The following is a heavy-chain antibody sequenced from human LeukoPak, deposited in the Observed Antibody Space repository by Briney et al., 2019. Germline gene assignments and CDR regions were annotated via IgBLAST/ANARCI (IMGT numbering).Heavy chain of an antibody. CDR3: ASRKLGNDY. CDR2: TYHSGST. J-gene: IGHJ4*02. Sequence: SETLSLTCTVSGYSISSGYFWGWIRQPPGKGLEWIGTTYHSGSTYYNASLESRVTISADTSKNQFSLKLISVTAADTAVYYCASRKLGNDYWGQGTLVTVSS. D-gene: IGHD7-27*01. CDR1: GYSISSGYF. V-gene: IGHV4-38-2*02.